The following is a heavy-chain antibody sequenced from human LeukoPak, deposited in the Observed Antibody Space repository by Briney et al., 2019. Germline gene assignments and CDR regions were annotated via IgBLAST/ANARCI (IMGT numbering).Heavy chain of an antibody. CDR3: ARDGYNLDVFDI. CDR2: IWYDGSNK. V-gene: IGHV3-33*01. D-gene: IGHD5-24*01. J-gene: IGHJ3*02. CDR1: GFTFSSYG. Sequence: GGSLRLSCAASGFTFSSYGMHWVRQAPGKGLEWVAVIWYDGSNKYYADSVKGRFTISRDNSKNTLYLQMNSLRAEDTAVYYCARDGYNLDVFDIWGQGTMVTVSS.